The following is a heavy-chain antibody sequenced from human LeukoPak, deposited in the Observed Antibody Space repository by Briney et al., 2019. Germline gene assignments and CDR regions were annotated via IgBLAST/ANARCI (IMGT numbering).Heavy chain of an antibody. Sequence: GGSLRLSCAASGFTFSSYSMNWVRQAPGKGLEWVSSISSSSSYIYYADSVKGRFTISRDNAKSSLYLQMNSLRAEDTAVYYCARDRCSSTSCYVTYWGQGTLVTVSS. V-gene: IGHV3-21*01. J-gene: IGHJ4*02. CDR2: ISSSSSYI. D-gene: IGHD2-2*01. CDR1: GFTFSSYS. CDR3: ARDRCSSTSCYVTY.